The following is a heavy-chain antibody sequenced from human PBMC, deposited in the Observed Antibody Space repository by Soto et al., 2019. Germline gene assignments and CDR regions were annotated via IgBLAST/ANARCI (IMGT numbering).Heavy chain of an antibody. CDR1: GFTFSSYA. CDR2: ISGSGGST. J-gene: IGHJ2*01. D-gene: IGHD6-19*01. Sequence: EVQLLESGGGLVQPGGSLRLSCAASGFTFSSYAMSWVRQAPGKGLEWVSAISGSGGSTYYADSVKGRFTISRDNSKNTLYLQMTSLRAEDTAVYYCAKKNSSGRTSSVVYWYFDLWGRGTLVTVSS. CDR3: AKKNSSGRTSSVVYWYFDL. V-gene: IGHV3-23*01.